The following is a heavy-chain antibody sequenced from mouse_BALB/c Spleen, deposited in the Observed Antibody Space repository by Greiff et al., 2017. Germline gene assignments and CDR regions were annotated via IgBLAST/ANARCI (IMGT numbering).Heavy chain of an antibody. D-gene: IGHD2-1*01. J-gene: IGHJ4*01. CDR1: GFTFSDYY. CDR3: ARDGKRYAMDY. Sequence: EVQGVESGGGLVKPGGSLKLSCAASGFTFSDYYMYWVRQTPEKRLEWVATISDGGSYTYYPDSVKGRFTISRDNAKNNLYLQMSSLKSEDTAMYYCARDGKRYAMDYWGQGTSVTVSS. CDR2: ISDGGSYT. V-gene: IGHV5-4*02.